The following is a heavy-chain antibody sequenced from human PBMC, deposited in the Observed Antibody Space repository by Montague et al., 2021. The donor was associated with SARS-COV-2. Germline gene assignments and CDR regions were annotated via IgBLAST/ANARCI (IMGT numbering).Heavy chain of an antibody. V-gene: IGHV4-38-2*02. Sequence: SETLSLTCTVSGYSISSYYYCGLLRHPPREGLGCVWSIYHGGSTYYNSPLNRLVTISVDTSNNQFSLKLSSVTAADTAVYYCARDVRYYDFWSGRAQTSPDYWGQGTLVTVSS. CDR3: ARDVRYYDFWSGRAQTSPDY. CDR2: IYHGGST. J-gene: IGHJ4*02. CDR1: GYSISSYYY. D-gene: IGHD3-3*01.